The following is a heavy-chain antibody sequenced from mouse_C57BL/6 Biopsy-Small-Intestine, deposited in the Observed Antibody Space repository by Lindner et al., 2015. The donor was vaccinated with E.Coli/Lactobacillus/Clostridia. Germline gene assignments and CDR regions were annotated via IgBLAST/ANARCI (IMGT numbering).Heavy chain of an antibody. CDR3: VRNWDGFAY. V-gene: IGHV5-17*03. D-gene: IGHD4-1*01. J-gene: IGHJ3*01. CDR2: INSGNSTI. Sequence: VQLQESGGGLVKPGGSLKLSCAASGFTFSDYGMHWVRQAPEKGLEWVAYINSGNSTIYYADTVKGRFTISRDDSQSMLYLQMSNLKTEDTAMYYCVRNWDGFAYWGQGTLVTVSA. CDR1: GFTFSDYG.